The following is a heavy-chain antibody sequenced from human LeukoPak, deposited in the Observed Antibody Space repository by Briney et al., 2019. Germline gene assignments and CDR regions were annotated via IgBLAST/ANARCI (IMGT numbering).Heavy chain of an antibody. CDR2: INHSGST. CDR3: ARGYGWPQLYYYYYMDV. Sequence: SETLSLTCAVYGGSFSGYYWSWIRQPPGKGLEWIGEINHSGSTNYNPSLKSRVTISVDTSKNQFSLKLSSVTAADTAVYYCARGYGWPQLYYYYYMDVWGKGTTVTVSS. J-gene: IGHJ6*03. D-gene: IGHD5-24*01. V-gene: IGHV4-34*01. CDR1: GGSFSGYY.